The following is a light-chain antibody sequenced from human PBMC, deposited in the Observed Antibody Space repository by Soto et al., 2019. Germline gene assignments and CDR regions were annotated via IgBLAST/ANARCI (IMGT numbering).Light chain of an antibody. J-gene: IGKJ1*01. Sequence: DIQMTQSPSTLSASVGDRVTITCRASQSISSWLAWYQQKPGKAPKLLIYDASSLESGVPSRFSGSGSGTDITLTISNLQPDDFGTYYCKQYGWTFGQGTKVEIK. CDR1: QSISSW. V-gene: IGKV1-5*01. CDR3: KQYGWT. CDR2: DAS.